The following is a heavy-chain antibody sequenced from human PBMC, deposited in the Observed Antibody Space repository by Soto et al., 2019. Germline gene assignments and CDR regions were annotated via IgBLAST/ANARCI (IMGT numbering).Heavy chain of an antibody. Sequence: GASVKVSCKASGGTFSSYAISWVRQAPGQGLEWMGGIIPIFGTANYAQKLQGRVTITADESTSTAYMELSSLRSEDTAVYYCASAYYYDSSGYLGGGLPRGYYFDYWGQGTLVTVSS. D-gene: IGHD3-22*01. J-gene: IGHJ4*02. V-gene: IGHV1-69*13. CDR2: IIPIFGTA. CDR1: GGTFSSYA. CDR3: ASAYYYDSSGYLGGGLPRGYYFDY.